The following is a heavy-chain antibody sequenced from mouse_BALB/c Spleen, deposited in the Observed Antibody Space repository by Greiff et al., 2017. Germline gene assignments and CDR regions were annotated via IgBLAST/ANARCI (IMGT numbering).Heavy chain of an antibody. J-gene: IGHJ4*01. V-gene: IGHV1-14*01. CDR3: ARSKDYGAMDY. CDR1: GYTFTSYV. D-gene: IGHD1-1*02. Sequence: EVKLQESGPELVKPGASVKMSCKASGYTFTSYVMHWVKQKPGQGLEWIGYINPYNDGTKYNEKFKGKATLTSDKSSSTAYMELSSLTSEDSAVYYCARSKDYGAMDYWGQGTSVTVSS. CDR2: INPYNDGT.